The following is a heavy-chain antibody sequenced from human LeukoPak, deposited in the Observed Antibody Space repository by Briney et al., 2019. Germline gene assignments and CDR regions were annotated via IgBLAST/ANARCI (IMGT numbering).Heavy chain of an antibody. V-gene: IGHV4-38-2*02. D-gene: IGHD3-22*01. Sequence: PSETLSLTCTVSGDSIKNYYWSWIRQPPGKGLEWIGSIYHSGSTYYNPSLKSRVTISVDTSKNQFSLKLSSVTAADTAVYYCASDYYDSSGYYYSVSYAFDIWGQGTMVTVSS. CDR2: IYHSGST. CDR3: ASDYYDSSGYYYSVSYAFDI. J-gene: IGHJ3*02. CDR1: GDSIKNYY.